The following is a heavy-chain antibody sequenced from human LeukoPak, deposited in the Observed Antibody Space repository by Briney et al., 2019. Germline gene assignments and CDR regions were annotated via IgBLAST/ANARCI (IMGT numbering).Heavy chain of an antibody. J-gene: IGHJ3*02. V-gene: IGHV4-34*01. CDR1: GGSFSGYY. Sequence: SETLSLTCAVYGGSFSGYYWSWIRQPPGKGLEWIGEINHSGSTNYNPPLKSRVTISVDTSKNQLSLKLSSVTAADTAVYYCARGEDYDFWNPHHSGFGAFDIWGQGTMVTVSS. CDR2: INHSGST. D-gene: IGHD3-3*01. CDR3: ARGEDYDFWNPHHSGFGAFDI.